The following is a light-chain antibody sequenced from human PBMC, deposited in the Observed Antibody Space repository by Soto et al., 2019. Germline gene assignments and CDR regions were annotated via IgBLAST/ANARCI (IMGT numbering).Light chain of an antibody. Sequence: QSALTQPASVSGSPGQSITISCTGTSSDVGHNYVSWYQQHAGKVPKLIIYEVSNRPSGVSTRFSGSKSGNTASLTISGLQAEDEADYYCCSYTSSSVVFGGGTKLTVL. CDR3: CSYTSSSVV. CDR2: EVS. V-gene: IGLV2-14*01. CDR1: SSDVGHNY. J-gene: IGLJ2*01.